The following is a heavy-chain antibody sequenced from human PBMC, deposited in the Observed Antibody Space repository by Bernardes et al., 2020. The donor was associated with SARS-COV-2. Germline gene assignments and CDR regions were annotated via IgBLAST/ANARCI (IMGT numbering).Heavy chain of an antibody. CDR2: IMPILTIT. J-gene: IGHJ4*02. D-gene: IGHD5-18*01. V-gene: IGHV1-69*02. CDR3: AMAPSQTVMVSTTIHY. Sequence: SVKVSCRASGGTFSSYSVTWVRQAPGQGLEWMGMIMPILTITKYAQKLQGRVTIAADKSTGTAYMELTSLRSEDTAIYYCAMAPSQTVMVSTTIHYWGQGTLITVSS. CDR1: GGTFSSYS.